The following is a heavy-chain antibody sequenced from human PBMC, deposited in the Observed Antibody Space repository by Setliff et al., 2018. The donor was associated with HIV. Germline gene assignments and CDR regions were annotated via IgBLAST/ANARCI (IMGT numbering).Heavy chain of an antibody. Sequence: PSETLSLTCAVYGVSFSDYYWTWIRQPPGRGLEWIGEIHHTGSTNYNPSLKSRGTISVDTSKNQFSLKLSSVTAADTAVYYCARGVAAAGLWGQGTLVTVSS. V-gene: IGHV4-34*01. CDR3: ARGVAAAGL. D-gene: IGHD6-13*01. J-gene: IGHJ4*02. CDR2: IHHTGST. CDR1: GVSFSDYY.